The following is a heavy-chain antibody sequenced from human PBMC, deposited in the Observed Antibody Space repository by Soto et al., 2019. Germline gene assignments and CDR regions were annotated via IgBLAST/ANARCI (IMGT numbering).Heavy chain of an antibody. V-gene: IGHV1-69*13. CDR2: IIPMFGAV. J-gene: IGHJ4*02. Sequence: ASVKVSCKASGGTFNSYAISWVRQAPGQGLEWMGGIIPMFGAVSYAQKFQGRVTITADESTSTAYMDLSSLRSDDTAVYYCARGLRTYDILTGPRPYYFDYWGQGTLVTVSS. D-gene: IGHD3-9*01. CDR1: GGTFNSYA. CDR3: ARGLRTYDILTGPRPYYFDY.